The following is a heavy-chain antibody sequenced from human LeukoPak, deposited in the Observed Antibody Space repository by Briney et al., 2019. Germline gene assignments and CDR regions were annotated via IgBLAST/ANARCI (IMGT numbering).Heavy chain of an antibody. CDR1: GFTVSSNY. D-gene: IGHD1-26*01. CDR2: IYSGGST. Sequence: PWGSLRLSCAASGFTVSSNYMSWVRQAPGKGLEWVSIIYSGGSTFYADSVKGRFTISRDNSKNTLYLQMNSLRAEDTAVYYCARGGSYLSAFDIWGQGTMVTVSS. J-gene: IGHJ3*02. V-gene: IGHV3-53*01. CDR3: ARGGSYLSAFDI.